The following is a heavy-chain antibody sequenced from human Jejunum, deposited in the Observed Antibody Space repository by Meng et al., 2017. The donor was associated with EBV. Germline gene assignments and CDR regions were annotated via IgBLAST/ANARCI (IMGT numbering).Heavy chain of an antibody. Sequence: LQLQGGGPGWRQPSGTLPPPCTSFVASISSTYWYWGWIRQAPGKGLEWIGSMSYSGATYHTPSLKSRVTISIDTSKNQLSLKVNSVTAADMAMYYCARVPLDYYGSGSSWAYWGQGTLVTVSS. CDR1: VASISSTYWY. D-gene: IGHD3-10*01. V-gene: IGHV4-39*07. CDR3: ARVPLDYYGSGSSWAY. CDR2: MSYSGAT. J-gene: IGHJ4*02.